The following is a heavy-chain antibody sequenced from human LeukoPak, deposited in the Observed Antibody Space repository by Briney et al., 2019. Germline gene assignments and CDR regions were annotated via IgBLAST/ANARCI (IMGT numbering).Heavy chain of an antibody. CDR2: IQAGGTI. CDR1: GFTVSNNY. J-gene: IGHJ4*02. CDR3: VREMTGGYFVS. Sequence: GGSLRLSCAASGFTVSNNYMNWVRQAPGKGLEWVSAIQAGGTIYYGDSVKGRFTTSRDNSKNTLYLQMNSLRVEDTAVYYCVREMTGGYFVSWGQGTLVTVSS. V-gene: IGHV3-66*01.